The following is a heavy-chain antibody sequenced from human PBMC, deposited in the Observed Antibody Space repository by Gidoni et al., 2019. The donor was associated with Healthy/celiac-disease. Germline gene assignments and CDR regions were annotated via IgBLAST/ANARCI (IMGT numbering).Heavy chain of an antibody. CDR2: ISYDGSNK. V-gene: IGHV3-30-3*01. CDR3: ATPEASYYYDSSGYYLRDYYGMDV. J-gene: IGHJ6*02. Sequence: QVQLVESGGGVVQPGRSLRLSCAASGFTFSSYAMHWVRQAPGKGLEWVAVISYDGSNKYYADSVKGRFTISRDNSKNTLYLQMNSLRAEDTAVYYCATPEASYYYDSSGYYLRDYYGMDVWGQGTTVTVSS. CDR1: GFTFSSYA. D-gene: IGHD3-22*01.